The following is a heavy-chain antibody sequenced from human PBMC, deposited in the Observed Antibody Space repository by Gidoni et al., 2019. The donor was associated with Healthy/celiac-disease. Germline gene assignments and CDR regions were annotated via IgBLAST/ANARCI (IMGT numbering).Heavy chain of an antibody. CDR3: ARDPRGDYYDSSGYFPTFDY. D-gene: IGHD3-22*01. J-gene: IGHJ4*02. Sequence: QVQLVQSGSELKKPGASVKVSCQASGYPFTSYAMHWVRQAPGQGLEWMGWINTNTGNPTYAQGFTGRFVFSLDTSVSTAYLQISSLKAEDTAVYYCARDPRGDYYDSSGYFPTFDYWGQGTLVTVSS. CDR1: GYPFTSYA. V-gene: IGHV7-4-1*02. CDR2: INTNTGNP.